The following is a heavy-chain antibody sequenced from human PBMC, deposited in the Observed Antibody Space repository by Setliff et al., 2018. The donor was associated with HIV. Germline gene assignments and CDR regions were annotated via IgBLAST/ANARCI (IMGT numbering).Heavy chain of an antibody. J-gene: IGHJ6*02. D-gene: IGHD2-15*01. V-gene: IGHV1-69*13. CDR2: IIPIFGTA. Sequence: SVKVSCKASGGTFSSYAISWVRQAPGQGLEWMGGIIPIFGTANYAQKFQGRVTITADESTSTAHMELSSLRSEDTAVYYCARGVYCSGGSCSWRDLRTYGMDVWGQGTTVTVSS. CDR1: GGTFSSYA. CDR3: ARGVYCSGGSCSWRDLRTYGMDV.